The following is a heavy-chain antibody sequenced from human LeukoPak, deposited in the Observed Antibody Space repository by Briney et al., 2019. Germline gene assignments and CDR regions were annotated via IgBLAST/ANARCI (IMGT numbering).Heavy chain of an antibody. D-gene: IGHD2-15*01. CDR1: GGSVSSGSYY. J-gene: IGHJ3*02. CDR2: IYYSGST. CDR3: VTYCSGGSCYSADAFDI. V-gene: IGHV4-61*01. Sequence: SETLSLTCTVSGGSVSSGSYYWGWIRQPPGKGLEWIGYIYYSGSTNYNPSLKSRVTISVDTSKNQFSLKLSSVTAADTAVYYCVTYCSGGSCYSADAFDIWGQGTMVTVSS.